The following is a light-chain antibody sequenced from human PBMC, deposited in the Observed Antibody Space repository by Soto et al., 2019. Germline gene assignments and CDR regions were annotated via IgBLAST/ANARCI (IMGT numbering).Light chain of an antibody. J-gene: IGKJ2*01. Sequence: DIQMTQSPSSLSASVGDTVSITCRANKDIKKYLKWLQQRPGTAPKLLIYDASKLETGVPSRFSGRGSGTDFTLTINNLQPEDIATYYCQQYDVLPYAFGQGTKVEI. V-gene: IGKV1-33*01. CDR3: QQYDVLPYA. CDR1: KDIKKY. CDR2: DAS.